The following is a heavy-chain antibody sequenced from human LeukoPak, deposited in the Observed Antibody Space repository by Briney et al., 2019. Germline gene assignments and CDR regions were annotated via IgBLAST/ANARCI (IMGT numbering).Heavy chain of an antibody. CDR2: ISSSSSYI. CDR3: AKGGGNWYFDL. D-gene: IGHD2-15*01. J-gene: IGHJ2*01. Sequence: GGSLRLSCAASGFTFSSYSMNWVRQAPGKGLEWVSSISSSSSYIYYADSVKGRFTISRDNAKNSLYLQMNSLRAEDTAVYYCAKGGGNWYFDLWGRGTLVSVSS. V-gene: IGHV3-21*04. CDR1: GFTFSSYS.